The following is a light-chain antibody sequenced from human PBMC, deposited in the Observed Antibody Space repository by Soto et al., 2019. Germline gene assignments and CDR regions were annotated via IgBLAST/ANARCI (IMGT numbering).Light chain of an antibody. CDR3: QQYGSSGT. Sequence: EIVLTQSPGTLSFSAGERATLSCRASQSVSSSYLAWYQQKPGQAPRLLIYGASSRATGIPDRFSGSGSGTDFTLTISRLEPEDFAVYYCQQYGSSGTFGQGTKVDIK. V-gene: IGKV3-20*01. CDR2: GAS. CDR1: QSVSSSY. J-gene: IGKJ1*01.